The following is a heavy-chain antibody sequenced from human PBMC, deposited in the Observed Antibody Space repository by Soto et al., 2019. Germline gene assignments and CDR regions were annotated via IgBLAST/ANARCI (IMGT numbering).Heavy chain of an antibody. V-gene: IGHV1-18*04. Sequence: QVQLVQSGAEVKKPGASVKVSCKASGYTFTSYGISWVRQAPGQGLEWMGWISAYNGNTNYAQKLQGRVTMTTDTSTSTAYMELRSLRSDDTAVYYCARTIMITFGGVIVSDYFDYWGQGTLVTGSS. CDR3: ARTIMITFGGVIVSDYFDY. J-gene: IGHJ4*02. CDR1: GYTFTSYG. D-gene: IGHD3-16*02. CDR2: ISAYNGNT.